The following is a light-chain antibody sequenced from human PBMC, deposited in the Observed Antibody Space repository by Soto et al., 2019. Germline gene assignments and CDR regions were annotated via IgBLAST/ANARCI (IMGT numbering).Light chain of an antibody. CDR1: SSNIGSNY. CDR2: RNN. CDR3: AAWDDSLSAWV. Sequence: QSVLTQQPSASATPGQRVHISCSGSSSNIGSNYVYWYQLLPGTAPKVLIYRNNQRPSGVPDRFSGSKSGTSASLAVSGLRSEDEADYYCAAWDDSLSAWVFGGGTKLTVL. J-gene: IGLJ3*02. V-gene: IGLV1-47*01.